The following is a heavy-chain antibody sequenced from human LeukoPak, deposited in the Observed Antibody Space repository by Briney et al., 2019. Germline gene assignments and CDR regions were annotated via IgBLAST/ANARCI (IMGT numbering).Heavy chain of an antibody. D-gene: IGHD1-1*01. CDR2: ISDSSTYT. Sequence: GGSLRLSCAASGFTFSLYYMNWIRQAPGKGLEWLSYISDSSTYTNYADSVRGRFTISRDNAKNSLYLQMNSLRAEDTAVYYCARSTLAPDAFDIWGQGTMVTVSS. CDR1: GFTFSLYY. CDR3: ARSTLAPDAFDI. V-gene: IGHV3-11*03. J-gene: IGHJ3*02.